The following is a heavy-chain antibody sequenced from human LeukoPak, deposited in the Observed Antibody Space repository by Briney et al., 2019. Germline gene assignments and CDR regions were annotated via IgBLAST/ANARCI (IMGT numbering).Heavy chain of an antibody. CDR1: GFSLSTTGVG. CDR3: AYRPPFIVATWSNCFDP. J-gene: IGHJ5*02. V-gene: IGHV2-5*01. D-gene: IGHD5-12*01. Sequence: SGPTLVKPTQTLKLTCTFSGFSLSTTGVGVGWIRQSPGKAPEWLALIYWHDDKRYSPSLKRRLTITKDTSQNQVVLTMTNMDPVDTATYYGAYRPPFIVATWSNCFDPWGQGILVTVSS. CDR2: IYWHDDK.